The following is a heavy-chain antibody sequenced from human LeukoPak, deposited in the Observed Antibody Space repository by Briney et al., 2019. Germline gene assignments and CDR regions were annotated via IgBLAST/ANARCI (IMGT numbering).Heavy chain of an antibody. Sequence: GGSLRLSCAASGFIFSSYAMHWVRQAPGKGLEWVAVIWFDGSNTYYAESLKGRSIISRDNSNNTLYLEMHSLRAEDTALYYCARDDDGTDYYGSSGHLDYWGQGTLVTVSS. V-gene: IGHV3-33*01. CDR2: IWFDGSNT. CDR1: GFIFSSYA. D-gene: IGHD3-22*01. J-gene: IGHJ4*02. CDR3: ARDDDGTDYYGSSGHLDY.